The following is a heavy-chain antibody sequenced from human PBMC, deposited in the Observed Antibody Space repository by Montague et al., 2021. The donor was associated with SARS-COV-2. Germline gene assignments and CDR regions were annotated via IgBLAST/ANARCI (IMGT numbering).Heavy chain of an antibody. CDR1: GGSFSAYY. CDR3: ARAVRGVIILSPYYAMDV. D-gene: IGHD3-10*01. V-gene: IGHV4-34*01. Sequence: SETLSLTCAVYGGSFSAYYWNWIRQPPGKRLEWIGDINHSGRTNFNPSLKSRVTVSLDTSKNQFSLKLRSVTAADTAVYYCARAVRGVIILSPYYAMDVWGQGTSVTVSS. J-gene: IGHJ6*02. CDR2: INHSGRT.